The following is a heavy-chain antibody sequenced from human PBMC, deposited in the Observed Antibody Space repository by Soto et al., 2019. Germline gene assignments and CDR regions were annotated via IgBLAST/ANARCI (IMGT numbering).Heavy chain of an antibody. CDR2: ISGSGGST. D-gene: IGHD5-18*01. CDR1: GFTFSSYA. Sequence: PGGSLRLSCAASGFTFSSYAMSWVRQAPGKGLEWVSGISGSGGSTYYADSVKGRFTISRDNSKNTLYLQTNSLRAEDTAVYYCAKKGGYTYVYDAMDVWGKGPTVTFSS. J-gene: IGHJ6*04. V-gene: IGHV3-23*01. CDR3: AKKGGYTYVYDAMDV.